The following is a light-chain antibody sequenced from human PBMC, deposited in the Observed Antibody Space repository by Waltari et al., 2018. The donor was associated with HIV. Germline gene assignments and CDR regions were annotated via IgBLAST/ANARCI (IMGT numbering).Light chain of an antibody. J-gene: IGLJ3*02. CDR1: NRDIGGYDF. V-gene: IGLV2-14*01. CDR2: GVS. CDR3: SSYAYNSVLV. Sequence: HSALTQPASVSGSPGPSITISCTGTNRDIGGYDFVSWYPQHPGRAPKLIIYGVSDPPSCVSTRFSGSKSGNRASLTISGVQAEDEADYYCSSYAYNSVLVFGGGTKLTVL.